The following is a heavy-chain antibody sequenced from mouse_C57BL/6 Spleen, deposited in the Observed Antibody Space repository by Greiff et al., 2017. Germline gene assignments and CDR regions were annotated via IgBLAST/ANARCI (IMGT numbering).Heavy chain of an antibody. CDR1: GYSITSDY. CDR2: ISYSGST. V-gene: IGHV3-8*01. J-gene: IGHJ4*01. D-gene: IGHD2-3*01. CDR3: ARAAYDGYCSYAMDY. Sequence: EVKLLESGPGLAKPSQTLSLTCSVTGYSITSDYWNWIRKFPGNKLEYIGYISYSGSTYYNPSLNSRISITRDTSKNQYYLQLNSVTTEDTATYYGARAAYDGYCSYAMDYWGQGTSVTVSS.